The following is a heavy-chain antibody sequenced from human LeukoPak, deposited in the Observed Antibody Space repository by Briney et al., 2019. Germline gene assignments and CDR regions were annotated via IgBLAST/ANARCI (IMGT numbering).Heavy chain of an antibody. V-gene: IGHV3-23*01. CDR3: AKEYSYGQYFDY. CDR1: GFTFGSYA. Sequence: PGGSLRLSCAASGFTFGSYAMNWVRQAPGKGLEWVSGISGSGGSTYYADSVKGRFTISRDNSKITLYLQMNSLRAEDTAVYYCAKEYSYGQYFDYWGQGTLVTVSS. J-gene: IGHJ4*02. CDR2: ISGSGGST. D-gene: IGHD5-18*01.